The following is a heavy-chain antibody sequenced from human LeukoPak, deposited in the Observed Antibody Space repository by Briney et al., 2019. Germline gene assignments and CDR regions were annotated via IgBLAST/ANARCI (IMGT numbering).Heavy chain of an antibody. CDR1: GFSFSSFG. J-gene: IGHJ4*02. D-gene: IGHD2-2*03. CDR3: AKSKRGYCSSTSCYGDY. Sequence: GGSLRLSCAASGFSFSSFGMHWVRQAPGKGLEWVAFIRYDETNKFYADSVKGRFTISRDNSNNTLYLQMNSLRAEDSAVYHCAKSKRGYCSSTSCYGDYWGQGTLVTVSS. V-gene: IGHV3-30*02. CDR2: IRYDETNK.